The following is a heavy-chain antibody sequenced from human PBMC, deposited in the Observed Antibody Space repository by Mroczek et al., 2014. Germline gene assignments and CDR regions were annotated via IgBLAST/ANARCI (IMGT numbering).Heavy chain of an antibody. Sequence: ESGGGVVQPGRSLRLSCAASGFTFSSYGMHWVRQAPGKGLEWVAVISYDGSNKYYADSVKGRFTISRDNSKNTLYLQMNSLRAEDTAVYYCAKDLQRYSSSSDYWGQGTLVTVSS. V-gene: IGHV3-30*18. CDR1: GFTFSSYG. CDR3: AKDLQRYSSSSDY. CDR2: ISYDGSNK. D-gene: IGHD6-6*01. J-gene: IGHJ4*02.